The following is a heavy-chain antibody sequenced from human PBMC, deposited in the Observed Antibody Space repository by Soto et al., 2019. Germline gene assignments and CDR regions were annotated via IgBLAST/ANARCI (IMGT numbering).Heavy chain of an antibody. Sequence: GGSLRLSXAASGFTFSDYYMSWIRQAPGKGLEWVSYISSSGSTIYYADSVKGRFTISRDNAKNSLYLQMNSLRAEDTAVYYCARNYSSSWYVWFDPWGQGTLVTVSS. CDR1: GFTFSDYY. J-gene: IGHJ5*02. V-gene: IGHV3-11*01. CDR3: ARNYSSSWYVWFDP. D-gene: IGHD6-13*01. CDR2: ISSSGSTI.